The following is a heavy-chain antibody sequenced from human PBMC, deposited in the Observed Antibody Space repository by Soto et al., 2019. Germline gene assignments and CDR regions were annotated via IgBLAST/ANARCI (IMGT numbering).Heavy chain of an antibody. V-gene: IGHV4-59*05. Sequence: SETLSLTCTVSGGSISSYYWSWIRQPPGKGLEWIGSIYYSGSTYYNPSLKSRVTISADRSKNQFSLKLSSVTAADTAVYYCARPPGYCSTTNCHNGAFDIWGQGATVNVSS. J-gene: IGHJ3*02. CDR2: IYYSGST. CDR1: GGSISSYY. D-gene: IGHD2-2*01. CDR3: ARPPGYCSTTNCHNGAFDI.